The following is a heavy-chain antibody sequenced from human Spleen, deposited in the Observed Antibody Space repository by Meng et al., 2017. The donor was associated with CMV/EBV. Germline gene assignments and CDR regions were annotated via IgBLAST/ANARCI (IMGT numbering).Heavy chain of an antibody. CDR2: IYRSGST. Sequence: SETLSLTCTVSGYSISSGYYWGWIRQPPGKGLEWIGSIYRSGSTYYNPSLKSRVTISVDTSKNQFSLKVSSVTAADTAVYYCASSFLNSGWYLYFDYWGQGTLVTSPQ. V-gene: IGHV4-38-2*02. CDR3: ASSFLNSGWYLYFDY. CDR1: GYSISSGYY. J-gene: IGHJ4*02. D-gene: IGHD6-19*01.